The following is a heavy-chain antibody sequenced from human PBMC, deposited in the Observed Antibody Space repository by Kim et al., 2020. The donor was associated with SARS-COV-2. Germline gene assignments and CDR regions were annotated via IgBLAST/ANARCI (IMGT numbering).Heavy chain of an antibody. CDR1: GYSFTSYW. CDR2: IDPSDSYT. V-gene: IGHV5-10-1*01. D-gene: IGHD6-6*01. Sequence: GESLKISCKGSGYSFTSYWISWVRQMPGKGLEWMGRIDPSDSYTNYSPSFQGHVTISADKSISTAYLQWSSLKAADTAMYYCARHTHSSSETFRSIDPWGQGTLVTVSS. J-gene: IGHJ5*02. CDR3: ARHTHSSSETFRSIDP.